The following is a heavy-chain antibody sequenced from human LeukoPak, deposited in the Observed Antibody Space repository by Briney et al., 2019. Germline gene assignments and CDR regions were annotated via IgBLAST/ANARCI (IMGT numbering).Heavy chain of an antibody. Sequence: SGTLSLTCAVSGGSISSSNWWSWVRQPPGKGLEWIGEIYHSGSTNYNPSLKSRVTISVDTSKNQFSLKLSSVTAADTAVYYCARDRRVGGYSYGYYFDYWGQGTLVTVSS. CDR2: IYHSGST. J-gene: IGHJ4*02. V-gene: IGHV4-4*02. CDR1: GGSISSSNW. D-gene: IGHD5-18*01. CDR3: ARDRRVGGYSYGYYFDY.